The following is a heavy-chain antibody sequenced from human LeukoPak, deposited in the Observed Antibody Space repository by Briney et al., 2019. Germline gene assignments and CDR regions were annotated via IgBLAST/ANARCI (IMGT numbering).Heavy chain of an antibody. CDR2: INHSGST. V-gene: IGHV4-34*01. Sequence: SETLSLTCTVSGGSISSYYWSWIRQPPGKGLEWIGEINHSGSTNYNPSLKSRVTISVDTSKNQFSLKLSSVTAADTAVYYCASNKNYYDSSGYYVKGRAPFDYWGQGTLVTVSS. J-gene: IGHJ4*02. D-gene: IGHD3-22*01. CDR1: GGSISSYY. CDR3: ASNKNYYDSSGYYVKGRAPFDY.